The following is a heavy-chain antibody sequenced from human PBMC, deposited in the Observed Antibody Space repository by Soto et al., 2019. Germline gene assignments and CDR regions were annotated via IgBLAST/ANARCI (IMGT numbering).Heavy chain of an antibody. CDR2: IYYSGST. D-gene: IGHD3-22*01. V-gene: IGHV4-31*03. J-gene: IGHJ5*02. CDR1: GGSISSGGYY. Sequence: SETLSLTCTVSGGSISSGGYYWSWIRQHPGKGLEWIGYIYYSGSTYYNPSLKSRVTISVDTSKNQFSLKLSSVTAADTAVYYCARDASYYDSSGYSPWGQGTLVTVSS. CDR3: ARDASYYDSSGYSP.